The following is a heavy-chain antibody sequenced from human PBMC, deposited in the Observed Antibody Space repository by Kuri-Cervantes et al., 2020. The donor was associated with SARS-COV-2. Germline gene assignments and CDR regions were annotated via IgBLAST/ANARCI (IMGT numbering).Heavy chain of an antibody. J-gene: IGHJ4*02. CDR3: AKDRVGVHDF. CDR2: ISYDGKNK. Sequence: SLKISCAASGFNFSRTDTHWVRQAPGKGLEWVAFISYDGKNKKCIASGKGRFTISRDNSQNTLYLQMKSLTSEDTAIYYCAKDRVGVHDFWGQGTLVTVSS. D-gene: IGHD2-21*01. V-gene: IGHV3-30*18. CDR1: GFNFSRTD.